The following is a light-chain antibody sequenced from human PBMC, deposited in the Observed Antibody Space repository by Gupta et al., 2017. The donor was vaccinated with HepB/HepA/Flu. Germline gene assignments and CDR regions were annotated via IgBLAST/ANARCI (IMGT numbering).Light chain of an antibody. CDR3: QQSYSTPWT. Sequence: DIQMTQSPSSLSASVGDRVTITCRASQSISSYSKWYQQKPGKAPKLLIYAASRLQSGVPSRFSGSGSRTDFTPTISSLQPEDVATYYGQQSYSTPWTFGQGTKVEIK. CDR1: QSISSY. CDR2: AAS. J-gene: IGKJ1*01. V-gene: IGKV1-39*01.